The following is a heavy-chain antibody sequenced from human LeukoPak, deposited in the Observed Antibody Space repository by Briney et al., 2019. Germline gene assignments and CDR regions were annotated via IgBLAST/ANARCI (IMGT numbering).Heavy chain of an antibody. CDR2: ISAYNGNT. D-gene: IGHD2-2*01. CDR3: ARDGRVVPAAIPDI. J-gene: IGHJ3*02. CDR1: GYTFTSYG. V-gene: IGHV1-18*01. Sequence: AASVKVSCKASGYTFTSYGISWVRQAPGQGLEWMGWISAYNGNTNYAQKPQGRVTMTTDTSTSTAYMELRSLRSDDTAVYYCARDGRVVPAAIPDIWGQGTMVTVSS.